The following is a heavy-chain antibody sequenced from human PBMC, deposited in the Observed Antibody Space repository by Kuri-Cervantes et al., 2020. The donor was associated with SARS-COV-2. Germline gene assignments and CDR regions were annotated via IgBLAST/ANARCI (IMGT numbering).Heavy chain of an antibody. CDR2: ISAYNGNT. CDR3: ARAQYDPIYYYYYMDV. Sequence: ASVKVSCKASGYTFTSYGISWVRQAPGQGLEWMGWISAYNGNTNYAQKLQGRVTMTTDTSTSTAYMELSSLRSEDTAVYYCARAQYDPIYYYYYMDVWGKGTTVTVSS. CDR1: GYTFTSYG. D-gene: IGHD2/OR15-2a*01. J-gene: IGHJ6*03. V-gene: IGHV1-18*01.